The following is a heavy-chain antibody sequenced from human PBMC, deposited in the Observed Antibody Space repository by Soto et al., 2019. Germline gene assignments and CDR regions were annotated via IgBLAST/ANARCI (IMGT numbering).Heavy chain of an antibody. Sequence: QVQLVESGGGVVQPGRSLRLSCAASGFTFSTYAMHWVRQAPGKGLEWVAVLSYDGSNKYYADSVKGRFTISRDNSKNTLYLQRNSLRAEDPAVYYCARVVPAAMYYYYGMDVWGQGTTVTVSS. CDR2: LSYDGSNK. CDR3: ARVVPAAMYYYYGMDV. CDR1: GFTFSTYA. D-gene: IGHD2-2*01. J-gene: IGHJ6*02. V-gene: IGHV3-30*03.